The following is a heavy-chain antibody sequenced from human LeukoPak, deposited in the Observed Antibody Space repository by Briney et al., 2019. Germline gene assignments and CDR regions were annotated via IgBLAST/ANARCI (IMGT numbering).Heavy chain of an antibody. J-gene: IGHJ4*02. V-gene: IGHV3-30-3*02. Sequence: GGSLRLSCASSGFTFSSYAMPWVRQAPGKGLEWVAVISYDGNNKYYADSVKGRFTISRDNSKNTLYLQMNSLRAEDTAVYYCAKEGYSYGRYFDYWGQGTLVTVSS. CDR3: AKEGYSYGRYFDY. D-gene: IGHD5-18*01. CDR2: ISYDGNNK. CDR1: GFTFSSYA.